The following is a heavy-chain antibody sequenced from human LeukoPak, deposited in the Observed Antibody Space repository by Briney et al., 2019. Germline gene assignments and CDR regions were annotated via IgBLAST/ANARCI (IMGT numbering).Heavy chain of an antibody. J-gene: IGHJ1*01. D-gene: IGHD3-22*01. V-gene: IGHV3-23*01. CDR2: ISGSGGST. CDR3: AKDLTYYYDSSEYFQH. Sequence: GGSLRLSCAASGFTFSSYAMSWVRQAPGKGLEWVSAISGSGGSTYYADSVKGRFTISRDNSKNTPYLQMNSLRAEDTAVYYCAKDLTYYYDSSEYFQHWGQGTLVTVSS. CDR1: GFTFSSYA.